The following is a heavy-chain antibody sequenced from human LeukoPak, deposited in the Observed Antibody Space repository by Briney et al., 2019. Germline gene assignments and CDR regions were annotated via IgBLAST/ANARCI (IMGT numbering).Heavy chain of an antibody. D-gene: IGHD6-13*01. CDR2: TYYRSKWYN. CDR1: GDSVSSNSAA. V-gene: IGHV6-1*01. J-gene: IGHJ6*03. CDR3: AREGKEQQLVRKSSGYYYMDV. Sequence: SQTLSLTCAISGDSVSSNSAAWNWIRQSPSRGLEWLGRTYYRSKWYNDYAVSVKSRITINPDTSKNQFSLQLNSVTPEDTAVYYCAREGKEQQLVRKSSGYYYMDVWGKGTTVTVSS.